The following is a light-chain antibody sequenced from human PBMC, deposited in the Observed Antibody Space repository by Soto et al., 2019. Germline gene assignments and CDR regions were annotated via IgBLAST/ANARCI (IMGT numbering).Light chain of an antibody. V-gene: IGKV1-39*01. CDR3: QQSYSTLFT. Sequence: DIQMTQSLSSLSASVGDRVTITCRASQSISSYLNWYQQKPGKAPKLLIYAASSLQSGVPSRFSGSGSGTDFTLTISSLQPVDFATYYCQQSYSTLFTFGPGTKVDI. J-gene: IGKJ3*01. CDR1: QSISSY. CDR2: AAS.